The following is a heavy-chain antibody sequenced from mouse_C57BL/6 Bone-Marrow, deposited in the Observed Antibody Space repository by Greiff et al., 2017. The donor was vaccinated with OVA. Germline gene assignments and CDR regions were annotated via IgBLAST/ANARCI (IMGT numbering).Heavy chain of an antibody. J-gene: IGHJ1*03. CDR2: ISSGGDYI. D-gene: IGHD2-4*01. CDR3: TRDRGSIYYDYDWYFDV. CDR1: GFTFSSYA. V-gene: IGHV5-9-1*02. Sequence: EVQLVESGEGLVKPGGSLKLSCAASGFTFSSYAMSWVRQTPEKRLEWVAYISSGGDYIYYADPVKGRFTISRDNARNTLYLQMSSLKSEDTAMYYCTRDRGSIYYDYDWYFDVWGTGTTVTVSS.